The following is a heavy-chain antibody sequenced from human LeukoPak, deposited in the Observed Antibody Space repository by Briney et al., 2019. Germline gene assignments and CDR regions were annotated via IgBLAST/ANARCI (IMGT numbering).Heavy chain of an antibody. J-gene: IGHJ4*02. CDR3: ARGVRPFDY. CDR1: GGSISSYY. CDR2: IYHKGSA. Sequence: PSETLSLTCTVSGGSISSYYWSWVRQPPGKGLEWIGYIYHKGSANYNPSLKSRVTISIDTSKNQFSLKLSSVTAADTAVYYCARGVRPFDYWGQGTLATVSS. V-gene: IGHV4-59*01.